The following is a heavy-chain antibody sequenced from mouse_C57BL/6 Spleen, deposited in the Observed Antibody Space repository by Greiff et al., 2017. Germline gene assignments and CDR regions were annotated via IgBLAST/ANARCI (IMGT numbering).Heavy chain of an antibody. D-gene: IGHD1-1*02. V-gene: IGHV1-18*01. CDR2: INPNNGGT. CDR3: ARGWDYFDY. J-gene: IGHJ2*01. CDR1: GYTFTDYN. Sequence: EVQLQQPGPELVKPGASVKISCKASGYTFTDYNMDWVKQSHGKSLEWIGDINPNNGGTIYNQKFKGKATLTVDKSSSTAYMQLRSLPSEDTAVYYCARGWDYFDYWGQGTTLTVSS.